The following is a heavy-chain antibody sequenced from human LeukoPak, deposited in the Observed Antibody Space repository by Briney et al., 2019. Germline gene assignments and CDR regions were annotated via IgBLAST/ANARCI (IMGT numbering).Heavy chain of an antibody. CDR2: IYYSGST. Sequence: SETLSLTCTVSGGSISSYYWSWIRQPPGKRLEWIGYIYYSGSTNYNPSLKSRVTISVDTSKNQFSLKLSSVTAADTAVYYCARLAVRGASDAFDIWGQGTMVTVSS. D-gene: IGHD3-10*01. V-gene: IGHV4-59*01. CDR3: ARLAVRGASDAFDI. J-gene: IGHJ3*02. CDR1: GGSISSYY.